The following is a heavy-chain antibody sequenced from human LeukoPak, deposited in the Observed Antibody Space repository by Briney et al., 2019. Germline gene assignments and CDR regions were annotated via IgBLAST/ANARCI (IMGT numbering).Heavy chain of an antibody. Sequence: KSSETLSLTCTVSGYPISSGYYWGWIRQPPGKGLEWIGSIYHSGSTYYNPSLKSRVTISVDTSKNQFSLKLSSVTAADTAVYYCAKSGGYGLIDYWGQGTRVTVSS. J-gene: IGHJ4*02. CDR1: GYPISSGYY. V-gene: IGHV4-38-2*02. CDR2: IYHSGST. D-gene: IGHD1-26*01. CDR3: AKSGGYGLIDY.